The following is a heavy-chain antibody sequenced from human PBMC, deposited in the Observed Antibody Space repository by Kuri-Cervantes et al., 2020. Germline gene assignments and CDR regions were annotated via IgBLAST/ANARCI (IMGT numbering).Heavy chain of an antibody. CDR1: GYTFTSYY. V-gene: IGHV1-46*01. Sequence: ASVKVSCKASGYTFTSYYMHWVRQAPGQGLEWMGIINPSGGSTSYAQKFQGRVTMTRDTSTSTVYMELSSLRSEDTAVYYCARDRTKVRRPTRRYCSGGSCYSVGYYYYGMDVWGQGTTVTVSS. CDR2: INPSGGST. CDR3: ARDRTKVRRPTRRYCSGGSCYSVGYYYYGMDV. D-gene: IGHD2-15*01. J-gene: IGHJ6*02.